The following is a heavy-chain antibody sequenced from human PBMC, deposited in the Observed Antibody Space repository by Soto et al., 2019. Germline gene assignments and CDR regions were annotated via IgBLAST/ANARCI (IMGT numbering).Heavy chain of an antibody. CDR2: ISYDGSNK. CDR3: ASRGVVSGYGMDV. Sequence: GGSLRLSCAASGFTFSSYGMHWVRWAPGKGLEWVAVISYDGSNKYYADSVKGRFTISRDNSKNTLYLQMNSLRAEDTAVYYCASRGVVSGYGMDVWGQGTTVTVSS. V-gene: IGHV3-30*03. CDR1: GFTFSSYG. D-gene: IGHD2-15*01. J-gene: IGHJ6*02.